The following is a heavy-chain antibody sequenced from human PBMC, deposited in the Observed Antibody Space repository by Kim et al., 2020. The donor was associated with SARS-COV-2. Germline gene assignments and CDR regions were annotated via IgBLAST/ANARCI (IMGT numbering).Heavy chain of an antibody. V-gene: IGHV3-48*02. CDR1: GFTFSSYS. D-gene: IGHD3-22*01. CDR3: ARELHKLTMIGS. CDR2: ISSSSTI. J-gene: IGHJ4*02. Sequence: GGSLRLSCAASGFTFSSYSMNWVRQAPGKGLEWVSYISSSSTIYYADSVKGRFTISRDNAKNSLYLQMNSLRDEDTAVYYCARELHKLTMIGSWGQGTLVTFSS.